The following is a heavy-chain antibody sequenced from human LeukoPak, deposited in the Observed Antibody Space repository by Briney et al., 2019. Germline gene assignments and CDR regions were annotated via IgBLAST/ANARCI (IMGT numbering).Heavy chain of an antibody. J-gene: IGHJ4*02. CDR3: ARGYGGSYSGEDYYFDY. V-gene: IGHV4-39*07. CDR1: GGSISSSSYY. Sequence: SETLSLTCTVSGGSISSSSYYWGWIRQPPGKGLEWIGSIYYSGSTYYNPSLKSRVTISVDTSKNQFSLKLSSVTAADTAVYYCARGYGGSYSGEDYYFDYWGQGTLVTVSS. D-gene: IGHD1-26*01. CDR2: IYYSGST.